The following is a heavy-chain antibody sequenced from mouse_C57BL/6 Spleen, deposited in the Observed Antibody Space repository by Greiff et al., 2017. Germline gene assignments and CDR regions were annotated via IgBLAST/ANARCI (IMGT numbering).Heavy chain of an antibody. D-gene: IGHD2-12*01. J-gene: IGHJ3*01. Sequence: VQLKQSGAELVRPGASVKLSCTASGFTITDYYMHWVKQRPEQGLEWIGRIDPEDGDTEYAPKFQGKATMTADTSSNTAYLQLSSLTSEDTAVXYCTPYNYDVRCAYWGQGTLVTVSA. V-gene: IGHV14-1*01. CDR1: GFTITDYY. CDR3: TPYNYDVRCAY. CDR2: IDPEDGDT.